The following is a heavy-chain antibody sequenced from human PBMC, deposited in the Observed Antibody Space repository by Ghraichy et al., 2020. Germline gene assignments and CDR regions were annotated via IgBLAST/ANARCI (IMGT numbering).Heavy chain of an antibody. CDR1: GFTFSSCW. J-gene: IGHJ4*02. CDR3: ARGPGWLADY. CDR2: IKQDGSAK. Sequence: GGSLRLSCEGTGFTFSSCWMNWVRQAPGKGLEWVAIIKQDGSAKYYVDSVKGRFTISRDNAKNSLYLQMNSLRAEDTAVYYCARGPGWLADYWGQGTLVTVSS. V-gene: IGHV3-7*01. D-gene: IGHD5-24*01.